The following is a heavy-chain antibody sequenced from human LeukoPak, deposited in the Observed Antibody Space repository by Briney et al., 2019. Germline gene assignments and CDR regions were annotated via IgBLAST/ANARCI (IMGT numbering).Heavy chain of an antibody. J-gene: IGHJ6*02. V-gene: IGHV1-69*04. D-gene: IGHD3-22*01. CDR3: AIDYYDSSGYYRLYYGMDV. Sequence: GASVKVSCKASGGTFSSYAISWVRQAPGQGLEWMGRIIPILGIANYAQKFQGRVTITADKSTSTAYMELSSLRSEDTAVYYCAIDYYDSSGYYRLYYGMDVWGQGTTVTVSS. CDR2: IIPILGIA. CDR1: GGTFSSYA.